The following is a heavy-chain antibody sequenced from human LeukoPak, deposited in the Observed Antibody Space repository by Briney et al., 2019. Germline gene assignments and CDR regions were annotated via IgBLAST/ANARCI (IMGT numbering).Heavy chain of an antibody. CDR2: MHYSGDS. V-gene: IGHV4-59*01. Sequence: SETLSLTCTVSGNSISSFFWSWIRQPPGKGLEWIGSMHYSGDSKYNPSLRSRVSLSIDTSKQQFSLRLSSVTAADTAVYYCARDLELERNRWNYFESWGQGALVAVSS. CDR1: GNSISSFF. J-gene: IGHJ4*02. D-gene: IGHD1-1*01. CDR3: ARDLELERNRWNYFES.